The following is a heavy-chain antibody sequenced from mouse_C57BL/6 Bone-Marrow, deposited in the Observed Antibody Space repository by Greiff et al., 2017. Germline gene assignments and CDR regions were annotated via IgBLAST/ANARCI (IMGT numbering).Heavy chain of an antibody. J-gene: IGHJ3*01. V-gene: IGHV14-4*01. CDR2: IDPENGDT. Sequence: VQLQQSGAELVRPGASVKLSCTASGFNIKDDYMHWVKQRPEQGLEWIGWIDPENGDTEYASKFQGKATITVDTASNTAYLQISSLTSEDTAVDYCTRIAYWGQGTLVTVSA. CDR1: GFNIKDDY. CDR3: TRIAY.